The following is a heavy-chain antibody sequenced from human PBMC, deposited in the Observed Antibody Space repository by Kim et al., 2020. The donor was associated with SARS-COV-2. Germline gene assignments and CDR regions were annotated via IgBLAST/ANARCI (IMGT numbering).Heavy chain of an antibody. V-gene: IGHV4-34*01. J-gene: IGHJ4*02. CDR1: GGSFSGYY. Sequence: SETLSLTCAVYGGSFSGYYWSWIRQPPGKGLEWIGEINHRGSTNYNPSLKSRVTISVDTSKNQFSLKLSSVTAADTAVYYCARGLTYSGSYYWGQGTLVTVSS. CDR2: INHRGST. D-gene: IGHD1-26*01. CDR3: ARGLTYSGSYY.